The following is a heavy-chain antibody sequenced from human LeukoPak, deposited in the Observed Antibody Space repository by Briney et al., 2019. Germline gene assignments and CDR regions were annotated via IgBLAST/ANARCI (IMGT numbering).Heavy chain of an antibody. D-gene: IGHD3-10*01. J-gene: IGHJ6*02. Sequence: GGSLRLSCAASGFTFSTDVMSWVGQAPGKGLECVSAISGSGGNTYYADSVKGRFTISRDNSKNMLYLQMNSLRAEDTAVYYCAKVSGRIQIWPQPFGDGMDVWGQGTTVTVSS. CDR3: AKVSGRIQIWPQPFGDGMDV. CDR2: ISGSGGNT. V-gene: IGHV3-23*01. CDR1: GFTFSTDV.